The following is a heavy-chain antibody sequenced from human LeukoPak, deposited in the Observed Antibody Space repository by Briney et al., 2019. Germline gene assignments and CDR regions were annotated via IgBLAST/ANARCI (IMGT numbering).Heavy chain of an antibody. J-gene: IGHJ4*02. CDR2: ISYDGSNK. V-gene: IGHV3-30*18. D-gene: IGHD5-12*01. CDR1: GFTFSSYG. Sequence: PGGSLRLSCAASGFTFSSYGMHWVRQAPGKGLEWVAVISYDGSNKYYADSVKGRFTISRDNSKNTLYLQMNSLRAEDTAVYYCAKTADIVATIGGYFDYWGQGTLVTVFS. CDR3: AKTADIVATIGGYFDY.